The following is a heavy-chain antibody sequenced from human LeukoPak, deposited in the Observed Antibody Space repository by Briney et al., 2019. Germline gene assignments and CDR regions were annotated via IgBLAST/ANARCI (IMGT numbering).Heavy chain of an antibody. CDR2: ISGYNGKT. Sequence: ASVKDSCKTSGYSFSSYGIAWVRQAPGQGLDWMGWISGYNGKTDYAENVQGRVTMTIDTSTSTGSMELRSLRSDDTAVYYCARDRGGNFIVGATPPMYYWGQGTLVTVSS. CDR3: ARDRGGNFIVGATPPMYY. CDR1: GYSFSSYG. V-gene: IGHV1-18*01. J-gene: IGHJ4*02. D-gene: IGHD1-26*01.